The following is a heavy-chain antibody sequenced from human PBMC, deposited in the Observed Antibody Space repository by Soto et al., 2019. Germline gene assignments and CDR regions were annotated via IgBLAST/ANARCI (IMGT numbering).Heavy chain of an antibody. Sequence: PGESLKISCKGSGYSFTSCGIGWVRQMPGKGLEWMGIIYPGDSDTRYSPSFQGQVTISADKSISSAYLQWSRLKASDTAMYYCARDLSSSLPAYNWLYPWGQGALVTVSS. CDR2: IYPGDSDT. D-gene: IGHD6-13*01. V-gene: IGHV5-51*01. CDR3: ARDLSSSLPAYNWLYP. CDR1: GYSFTSCG. J-gene: IGHJ5*02.